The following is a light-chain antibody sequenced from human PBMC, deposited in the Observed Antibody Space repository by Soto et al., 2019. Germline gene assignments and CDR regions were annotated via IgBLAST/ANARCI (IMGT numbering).Light chain of an antibody. CDR3: QQYGNSRGK. J-gene: IGKJ1*01. V-gene: IGKV3-15*01. CDR2: DAS. CDR1: QSISRS. Sequence: EIVLTQSPAILSVSPGERATLSCRASQSISRSLAWYQQKPGQAPRLLISDASTRATGIPARFSGSGSGTDFTLTISGLEPEDFAVYYCQQYGNSRGKFGQGTKVDIK.